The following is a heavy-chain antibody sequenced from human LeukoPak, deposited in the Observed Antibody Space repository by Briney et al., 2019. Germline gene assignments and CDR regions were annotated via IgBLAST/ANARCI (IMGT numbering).Heavy chain of an antibody. CDR2: INPNSGGT. CDR1: GYTFTGYY. Sequence: ASVKVSCKASGYTFTGYYMHWVRQAPGQGLEWMGWINPNSGGTNYAQKFQGRVTMTRDTSISTAYMELSRLRSDDTAVYYCARCIVGATPHFDYWGQGTLVTVSS. D-gene: IGHD1-26*01. CDR3: ARCIVGATPHFDY. V-gene: IGHV1-2*02. J-gene: IGHJ4*02.